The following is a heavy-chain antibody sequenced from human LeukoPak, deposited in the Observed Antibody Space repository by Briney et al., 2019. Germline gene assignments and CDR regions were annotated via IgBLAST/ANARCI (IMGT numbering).Heavy chain of an antibody. V-gene: IGHV3-7*01. J-gene: IGHJ4*02. CDR3: VRLRYTYGKNFDC. D-gene: IGHD5-18*01. Sequence: GGSLRLSCAASGSTFKGYWMSWVRQAPGKGLEWVANIQQDGSEKKYVDSVKGRFTISRDNAKNSLYLQMDSLRAEDTAVYYCVRLRYTYGKNFDCWGQGTLVTVSS. CDR2: IQQDGSEK. CDR1: GSTFKGYW.